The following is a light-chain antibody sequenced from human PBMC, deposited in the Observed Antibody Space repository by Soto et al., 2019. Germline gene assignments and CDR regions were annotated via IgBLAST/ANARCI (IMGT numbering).Light chain of an antibody. CDR2: DAS. CDR3: QQLNSYPLT. V-gene: IGKV1-5*01. CDR1: QTISSW. J-gene: IGKJ5*01. Sequence: SEDVGDVFSTTLWASQTISSWLAWYQQKPGKAPKLLIYDASNLETGVPSRFSGSGSGTDFTLTISSLQPEDFATYYCQQLNSYPLTSAQRARLEI.